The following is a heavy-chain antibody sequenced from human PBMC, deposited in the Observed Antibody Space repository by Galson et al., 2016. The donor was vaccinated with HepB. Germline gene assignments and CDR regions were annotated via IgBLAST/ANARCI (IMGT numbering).Heavy chain of an antibody. CDR1: GGTFGGFA. V-gene: IGHV1-69*13. CDR3: ALPNSGDFDRYLGP. J-gene: IGHJ5*02. CDR2: ITPIFGRP. D-gene: IGHD4-17*01. Sequence: SVKVSCKASGGTFGGFAVSWVRQAPGQGLEWMGGITPIFGRPTYAQKFKGRVTIIADEPTSTAFMDLASLTSEDTAIYYCALPNSGDFDRYLGPWGQGTLVIVSS.